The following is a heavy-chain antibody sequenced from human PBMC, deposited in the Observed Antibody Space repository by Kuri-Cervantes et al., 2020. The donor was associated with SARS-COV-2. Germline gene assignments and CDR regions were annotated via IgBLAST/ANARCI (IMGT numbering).Heavy chain of an antibody. D-gene: IGHD6-13*01. CDR1: GGSISSSSYY. CDR3: ARVAAADLKYFQH. V-gene: IGHV4-39*07. Sequence: ESLKISCTVSGGSISSSSYYWGWIRQPPGKGLEWVGSIYYSGSTYYNPSLKSRVTMSVDTSKNQFSLKLSSVTAADTAVYYCARVAAADLKYFQHWGQGTLVTVSS. J-gene: IGHJ1*01. CDR2: IYYSGST.